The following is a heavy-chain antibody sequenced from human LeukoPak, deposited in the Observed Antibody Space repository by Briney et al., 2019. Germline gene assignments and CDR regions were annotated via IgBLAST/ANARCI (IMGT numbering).Heavy chain of an antibody. V-gene: IGHV1-2*02. D-gene: IGHD5-12*01. Sequence: ASVKVSCKASGYTFTDYYMHWVRQATGQGLEWTGWIVPNSGGTHYAQKFQGRVTMTRDTSISTAYMELSRLRSDDTAVFYCARDIVPTLGVRWGLVFWGQGTLVTVSS. CDR1: GYTFTDYY. CDR2: IVPNSGGT. J-gene: IGHJ4*02. CDR3: ARDIVPTLGVRWGLVF.